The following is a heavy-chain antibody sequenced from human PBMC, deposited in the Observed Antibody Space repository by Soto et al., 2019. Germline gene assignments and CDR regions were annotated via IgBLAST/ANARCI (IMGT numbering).Heavy chain of an antibody. CDR3: ARGGYSYGSFDY. Sequence: SETLSLTCTVSGGSISSGGYYWSWIRQHPGKGLEWIGYIYYSGSTYYNPSLKSRVTISVDTSKNQFSLELSSVTAADTAVYYCARGGYSYGSFDYWDQGTLVTVSS. CDR2: IYYSGST. CDR1: GGSISSGGYY. D-gene: IGHD5-18*01. V-gene: IGHV4-31*03. J-gene: IGHJ4*02.